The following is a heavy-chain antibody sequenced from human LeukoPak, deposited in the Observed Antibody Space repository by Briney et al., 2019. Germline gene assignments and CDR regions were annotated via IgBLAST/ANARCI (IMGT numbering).Heavy chain of an antibody. Sequence: GASVKVSCKASGGTFNSYAISWVRQAPGQGLEWMGGIIPIFGTANYAQKFQGRVTITTDESTSTAYMELSSLRSEDTAVYYCARSDFWSGSYYYMDVWGKGTTVTVSS. CDR3: ARSDFWSGSYYYMDV. CDR1: GGTFNSYA. D-gene: IGHD3-3*01. CDR2: IIPIFGTA. V-gene: IGHV1-69*05. J-gene: IGHJ6*03.